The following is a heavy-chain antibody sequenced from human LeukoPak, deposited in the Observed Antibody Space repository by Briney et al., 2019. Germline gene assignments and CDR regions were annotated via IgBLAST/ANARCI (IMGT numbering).Heavy chain of an antibody. J-gene: IGHJ3*02. V-gene: IGHV3-30-3*01. CDR1: GFTFSSYA. D-gene: IGHD2-2*01. CDR3: ARSGDIVVVPAARGAFDI. Sequence: PGGSLRLSCAASGFTFSSYAMHWVRQAPGKGLEWVAVISNSGSNKYYADSVKGRFTISRDNSKNTLYLQMNSPRAEDTAVYYCARSGDIVVVPAARGAFDIWGQGTMVTVSS. CDR2: ISNSGSNK.